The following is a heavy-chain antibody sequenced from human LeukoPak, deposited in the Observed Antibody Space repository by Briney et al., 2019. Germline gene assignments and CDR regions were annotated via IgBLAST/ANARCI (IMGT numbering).Heavy chain of an antibody. CDR2: INPNSGGT. CDR3: ARDGLDYYDSSGYNVDY. Sequence: ASVKVSCKASGYTFTSYDINWVRQAPGQGLEWMGRINPNSGGTNYAQKFQGRVTMTRDTSISTAYMELSRLRSDDTAVYYCARDGLDYYDSSGYNVDYWGQGTLVTVSS. J-gene: IGHJ4*02. D-gene: IGHD3-22*01. CDR1: GYTFTSYD. V-gene: IGHV1-2*06.